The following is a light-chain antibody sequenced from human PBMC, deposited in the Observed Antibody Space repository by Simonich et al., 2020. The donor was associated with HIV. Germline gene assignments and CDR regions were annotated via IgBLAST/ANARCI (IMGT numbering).Light chain of an antibody. CDR3: QQYNKWPPWT. V-gene: IGKV3-15*01. Sequence: EIVMTQSPATLSVSPGERATLSCRASQSVSSNLAWYPQKPAQSPRLLLYGAATRATGVPARFSGSGAGTEFTLTISRLQSEDFAVYYCQQYNKWPPWTFGQGTKVEIK. CDR2: GAA. CDR1: QSVSSN. J-gene: IGKJ1*01.